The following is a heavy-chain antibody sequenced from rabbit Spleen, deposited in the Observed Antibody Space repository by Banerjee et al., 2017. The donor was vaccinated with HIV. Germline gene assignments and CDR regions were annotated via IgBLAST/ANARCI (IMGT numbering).Heavy chain of an antibody. CDR2: IYNADGST. CDR1: GFTISSSYY. D-gene: IGHD4-2*01. CDR3: ARDPSGSNMPFNL. V-gene: IGHV1S45*01. Sequence: QEQLVESGGGLVQPEGSLTLTCTASGFTISSSYYMCWVRQAPGKRPEWIACIYNADGSTDYASWAKGRFTISKTSSTTVTLQMTSLTAADTATYFCARDPSGSNMPFNLWGPGTLVTVS. J-gene: IGHJ4*01.